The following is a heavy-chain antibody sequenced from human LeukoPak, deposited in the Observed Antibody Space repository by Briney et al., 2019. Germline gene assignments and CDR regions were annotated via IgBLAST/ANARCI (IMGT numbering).Heavy chain of an antibody. CDR3: ARVRGYYYDSSGPFDY. J-gene: IGHJ4*02. D-gene: IGHD3-22*01. CDR2: NYYSGST. Sequence: SETLSLTCTVSGDSISSSSYYCGSIRQPPGKGLEWIGSNYYSGSTYYNPSLKGRVTISVDTSKNQFSLKLSSVTAADTAVYYCARVRGYYYDSSGPFDYWGQGTLVTVSS. V-gene: IGHV4-39*07. CDR1: GDSISSSSYY.